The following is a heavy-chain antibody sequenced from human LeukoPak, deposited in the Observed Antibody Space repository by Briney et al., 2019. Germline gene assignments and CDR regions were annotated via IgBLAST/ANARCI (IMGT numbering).Heavy chain of an antibody. J-gene: IGHJ1*01. V-gene: IGHV3-11*04. CDR2: ISDSGTTT. CDR1: RFTFSDFY. CDR3: ARDEGDSSGYYPGL. D-gene: IGHD3-22*01. Sequence: GGSLRLSCAASRFTFSDFYMSSFSDFYMSWIRQAPGKGLEWVSYISDSGTTTYYADSVKGRFTISRDNAKNSLYLQMDSLRAEDTAVYYCARDEGDSSGYYPGLWGQGTLVTVSS.